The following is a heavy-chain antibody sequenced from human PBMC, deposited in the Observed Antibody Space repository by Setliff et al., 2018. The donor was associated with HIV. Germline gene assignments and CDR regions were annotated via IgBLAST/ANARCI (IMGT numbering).Heavy chain of an antibody. V-gene: IGHV4-39*07. D-gene: IGHD3-10*01. CDR1: GGSITTTNYY. CDR3: ARARGPPLPVLDF. Sequence: SETLSLTCTVSGGSITTTNYYWGWVRQSPGKGLEWIGVIYYRGGAYYNLSLQSRVTLSVDTSKNSFSLHLTSVTAADTAVYFCARARGPPLPVLDFWGPGTLVTVSS. CDR2: IYYRGGA. J-gene: IGHJ4*02.